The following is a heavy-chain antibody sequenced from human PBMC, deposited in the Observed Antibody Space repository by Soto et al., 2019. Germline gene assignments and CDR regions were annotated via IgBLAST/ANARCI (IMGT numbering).Heavy chain of an antibody. J-gene: IGHJ5*02. V-gene: IGHV1-24*01. Sequence: EASVKVSCKVSGYTLIELSMHWVRQAPGKGLEWMGGFDPEDGKTIYAQKFQGRVTMTEDTSTDTAYMELSSLRSEDTAVYYCATESLVGATNSISWFDPWGQGTLVTVSS. D-gene: IGHD1-26*01. CDR1: GYTLIELS. CDR2: FDPEDGKT. CDR3: ATESLVGATNSISWFDP.